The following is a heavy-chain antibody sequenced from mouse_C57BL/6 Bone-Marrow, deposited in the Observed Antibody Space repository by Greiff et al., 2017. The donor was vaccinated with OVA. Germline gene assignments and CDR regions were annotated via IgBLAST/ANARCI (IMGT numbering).Heavy chain of an antibody. CDR2: SRNKANDYTT. V-gene: IGHV7-1*01. J-gene: IGHJ1*03. Sequence: EVNVVESGGGLVQSGRSLRLSCATSGFTFSDFYMEWVRQAPGKGLEWIAASRNKANDYTTEYSASVKGRFIVSRDTSQSILYLQMNALRAEDTAIYYCARDRGTRYFDVWGTGTTVTVSS. CDR1: GFTFSDFY. CDR3: ARDRGTRYFDV. D-gene: IGHD3-3*01.